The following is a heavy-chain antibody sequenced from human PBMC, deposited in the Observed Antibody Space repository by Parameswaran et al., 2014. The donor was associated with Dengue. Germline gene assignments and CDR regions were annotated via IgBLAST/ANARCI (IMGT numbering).Heavy chain of an antibody. J-gene: IGHJ3*02. CDR3: ARDINWTYAFDI. CDR2: ISSSSSYI. Sequence: WIRQPPGKGLEWVSSISSSSSYIYYADSVKGRFTISRDNAKNSLYLQMNSLRAEDTAVYYCARDINWTYAFDIWGQGTMVTVSS. V-gene: IGHV3-21*01. D-gene: IGHD1-1*01.